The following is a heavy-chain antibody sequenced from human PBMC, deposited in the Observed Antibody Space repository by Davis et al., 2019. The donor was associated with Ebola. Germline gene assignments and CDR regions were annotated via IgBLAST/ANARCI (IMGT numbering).Heavy chain of an antibody. CDR3: ARDSDDYSFDY. Sequence: GGSLTLSCAASGFTSNIFDMHRVRQAPGRGLEWVAFVRSHGSDDHYADSVKGRFTISRDNSKNTLYLQMNSLRPEDTAVYYCARDSDDYSFDYWGQGTLVTVSS. V-gene: IGHV3-30*02. J-gene: IGHJ4*02. D-gene: IGHD4-11*01. CDR1: GFTSNIFD. CDR2: VRSHGSDD.